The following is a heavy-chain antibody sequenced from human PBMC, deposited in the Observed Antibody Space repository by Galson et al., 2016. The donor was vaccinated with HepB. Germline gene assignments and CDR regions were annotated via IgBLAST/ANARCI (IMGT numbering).Heavy chain of an antibody. V-gene: IGHV1-18*01. CDR2: ISGDNGDT. J-gene: IGHJ5*02. D-gene: IGHD4-17*01. CDR3: ANESATVTVGKFGP. CDR1: GHTFINHG. Sequence: SVKVSCKASGHTFINHGITWVRQAPGQGLEWMGWISGDNGDTNYAPKFQDRVVMTTDTSTKTSFMELRRLRSDDTAMYYCANESATVTVGKFGPWGQGTLVTGSA.